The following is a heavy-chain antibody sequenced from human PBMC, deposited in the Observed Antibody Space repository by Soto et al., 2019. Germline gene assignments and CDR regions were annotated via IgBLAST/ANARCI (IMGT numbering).Heavy chain of an antibody. CDR2: ISSNGVGT. CDR3: ARRARPDFYYLDV. Sequence: EVQLAESGGGLAQPGGSLRLSCAASGFTLSGYAMDWVRQAPGKGLESVSGISSNGVGTYYANSVQGRFTISRDNSKNTVYLQMRSLRPEDMAVYYCARRARPDFYYLDVWGKGTTVTVSS. CDR1: GFTLSGYA. D-gene: IGHD6-6*01. J-gene: IGHJ6*03. V-gene: IGHV3-64*01.